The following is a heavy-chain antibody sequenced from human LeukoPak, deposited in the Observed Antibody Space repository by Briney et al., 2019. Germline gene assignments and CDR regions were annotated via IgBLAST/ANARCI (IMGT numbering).Heavy chain of an antibody. Sequence: PGGSLRLSCAASGFTFSSYAMHWVRQAPGKGLEWVAVISYDGSNKYYADSVKGRFTISRDNSKNTLYLQMNSLRAEDTAVYYCAKEAVQGAFDIWGQGTMVTVSS. V-gene: IGHV3-30-3*01. CDR2: ISYDGSNK. CDR3: AKEAVQGAFDI. CDR1: GFTFSSYA. J-gene: IGHJ3*02. D-gene: IGHD6-19*01.